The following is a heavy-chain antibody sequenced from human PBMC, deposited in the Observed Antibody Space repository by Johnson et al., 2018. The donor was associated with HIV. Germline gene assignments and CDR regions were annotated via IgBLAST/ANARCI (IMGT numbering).Heavy chain of an antibody. J-gene: IGHJ3*02. D-gene: IGHD3-22*01. CDR3: EKDLSDSSVYHDAFDS. V-gene: IGHV3-30*02. Sequence: QVQLVESGGGVVQPGGSLRLSCAASGFTFSTYGMHWVRQAPGKGLEWVAFIRYDGSNKYYADSVKGRFTISRDNSKNTLYLQMNSLSAEDTAVYYCEKDLSDSSVYHDAFDSWGQGTMGTVSS. CDR2: IRYDGSNK. CDR1: GFTFSTYG.